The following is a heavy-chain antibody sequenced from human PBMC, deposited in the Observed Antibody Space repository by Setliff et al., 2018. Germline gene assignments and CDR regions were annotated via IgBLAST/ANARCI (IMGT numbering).Heavy chain of an antibody. Sequence: PSETLSLTCTVSGGSISTNSYYWGRVRQSPGKGLEWICFIYHDGPSVHYNPSLTSRVTMSVDKSKNPFSLTLSSVTAADTAVYYCARGGEMYYSASWGQGTRGTGSS. CDR1: GGSISTNSYY. CDR3: ARGGEMYYSAS. V-gene: IGHV4-39*07. J-gene: IGHJ4*02. CDR2: IYHDGPSV. D-gene: IGHD2-21*01.